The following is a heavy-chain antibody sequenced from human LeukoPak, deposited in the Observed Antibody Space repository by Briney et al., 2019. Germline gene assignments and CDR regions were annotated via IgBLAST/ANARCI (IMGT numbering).Heavy chain of an antibody. Sequence: GGFLRLSCAASGFTFDDYGMSWVRQAPGKGLEWVSGINWNGGSTGYADSVKGRFTISRDNAKNSLYLQMNSLRAEDTAFYYCARAYSSSWSYYFDYWGQGTLVTVSS. D-gene: IGHD6-13*01. CDR1: GFTFDDYG. CDR3: ARAYSSSWSYYFDY. CDR2: INWNGGST. V-gene: IGHV3-20*04. J-gene: IGHJ4*02.